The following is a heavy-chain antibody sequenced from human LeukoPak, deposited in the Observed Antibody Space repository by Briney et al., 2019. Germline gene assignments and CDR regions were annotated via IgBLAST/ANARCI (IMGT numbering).Heavy chain of an antibody. CDR3: AKDWDIADIVVVPAATSLDY. V-gene: IGHV3-30*02. CDR1: GFTFSSYG. D-gene: IGHD2-2*01. Sequence: GGSLRLSCAASGFTFSSYGMHWVRQAPGKGLEWVAFIRYDGSNKYYADSVKGRFTISRDNSKNTLYLQMNSLRAEDTAVYYCAKDWDIADIVVVPAATSLDYWGQGTLVTVSS. J-gene: IGHJ4*02. CDR2: IRYDGSNK.